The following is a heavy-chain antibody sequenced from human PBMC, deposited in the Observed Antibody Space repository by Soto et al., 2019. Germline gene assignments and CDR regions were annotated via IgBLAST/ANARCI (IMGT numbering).Heavy chain of an antibody. D-gene: IGHD1-7*01. V-gene: IGHV4-34*01. CDR2: INHSGST. J-gene: IGHJ6*03. Sequence: SETLSLTCAVYGGSFSGYYWSWIRQPPGKGLEWIGEINHSGSTNYNPSLKSRVTISVDTSKNQFSLKLSSVTAADTAVYYCARLGRSDANWNYDQPTTSYYYYMDVWGKGTTVTVSS. CDR3: ARLGRSDANWNYDQPTTSYYYYMDV. CDR1: GGSFSGYY.